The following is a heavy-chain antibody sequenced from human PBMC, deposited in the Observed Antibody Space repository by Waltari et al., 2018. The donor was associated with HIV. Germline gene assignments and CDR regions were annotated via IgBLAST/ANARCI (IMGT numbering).Heavy chain of an antibody. CDR3: ARGIPAGRYETLTGQDY. CDR2: MNPNSGNT. J-gene: IGHJ4*02. D-gene: IGHD3-9*01. V-gene: IGHV1-8*01. CDR1: GYTSTSSA. Sequence: QVQLVQAGAEVKTTGASVKGSCKASGYTSTSSAINWVRQAHAPGLEWMGWMNPNSGNTGYAKKFQGRVTMTRNASITTAYMELSSLRSEDTAVYFCARGIPAGRYETLTGQDYWGQGTLVTVSS.